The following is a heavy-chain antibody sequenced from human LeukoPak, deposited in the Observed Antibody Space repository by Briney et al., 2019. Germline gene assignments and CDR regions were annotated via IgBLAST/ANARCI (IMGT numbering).Heavy chain of an antibody. CDR1: GFTFSGYP. D-gene: IGHD2-15*01. Sequence: GGSLRLSCAASGFTFSGYPIHWVRQAPGKGLEWVAVISYDGSNKYYADSVKGRFTISRDNSKNTLYLQMNSLRTEDTAVYYCARQDCSGGSCYLDYWGQGTLVTVSS. CDR2: ISYDGSNK. J-gene: IGHJ4*02. CDR3: ARQDCSGGSCYLDY. V-gene: IGHV3-30-3*01.